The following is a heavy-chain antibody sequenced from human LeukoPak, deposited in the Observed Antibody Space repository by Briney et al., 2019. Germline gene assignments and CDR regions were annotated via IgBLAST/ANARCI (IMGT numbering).Heavy chain of an antibody. CDR2: ISYDGSNK. CDR1: GFTFSSYA. D-gene: IGHD3-16*01. CDR3: ARSIYNYVWGSYDY. J-gene: IGHJ4*02. Sequence: GGSLRLSCAASGFTFSSYAMHWVRQAPGKGLEWVAVISYDGSNKYYADSVKGRFTISRDNSKNTLYLQMNSLRAEDTAVYYCARSIYNYVWGSYDYWGQGTLVTVSS. V-gene: IGHV3-30*14.